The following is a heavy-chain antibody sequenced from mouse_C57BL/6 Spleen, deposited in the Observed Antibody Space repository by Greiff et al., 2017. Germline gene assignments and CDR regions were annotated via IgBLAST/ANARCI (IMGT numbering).Heavy chain of an antibody. J-gene: IGHJ2*01. D-gene: IGHD2-1*01. CDR3: ARGEVYYGNYGFDY. CDR1: GYTFTSYW. CDR2: IDPSDSYT. Sequence: QVQLQQPGAELVRPGTSVKLSCKASGYTFTSYWMHWVKQRPGQGLEWIGVIDPSDSYTNYNHKFKGKATLTVDTASSTAYMQLSSLTSEDSAVYNCARGEVYYGNYGFDYWGQGTTLTVSS. V-gene: IGHV1-59*01.